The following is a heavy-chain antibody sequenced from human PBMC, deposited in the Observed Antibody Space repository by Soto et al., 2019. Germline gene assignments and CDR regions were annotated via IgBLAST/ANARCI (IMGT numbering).Heavy chain of an antibody. CDR3: ARGLYYYDSSGYWGY. J-gene: IGHJ4*02. V-gene: IGHV3-48*02. CDR2: ISSSSTI. Sequence: SLRVSWAAAGFTISGYSMNCVRKAPGKGLEWVSYISSSSTIYYADSVKGRFTISRDNAKNSLYLQMNSLRDEDTAVYYCARGLYYYDSSGYWGYWGQGTLVTVSS. CDR1: GFTISGYS. D-gene: IGHD3-22*01.